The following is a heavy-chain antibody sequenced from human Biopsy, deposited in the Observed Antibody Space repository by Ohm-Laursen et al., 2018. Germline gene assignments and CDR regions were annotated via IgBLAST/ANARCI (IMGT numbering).Heavy chain of an antibody. D-gene: IGHD4-17*01. V-gene: IGHV3-23*01. Sequence: SLRLSCAASGFTFSNYAMSWVRQAPGKGLEWVSGISGSGGRTYYAESMKGRFTISRDNSKNTLYLRMNSLRAEDTAVYYCAKPADSYGSEFYFDYWGQGTLVTVSS. CDR1: GFTFSNYA. J-gene: IGHJ4*02. CDR2: ISGSGGRT. CDR3: AKPADSYGSEFYFDY.